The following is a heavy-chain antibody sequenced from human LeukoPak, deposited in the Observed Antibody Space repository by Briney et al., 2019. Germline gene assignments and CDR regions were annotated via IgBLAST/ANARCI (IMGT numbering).Heavy chain of an antibody. CDR3: ARDPVPGVFFLEWLLSEGFDY. J-gene: IGHJ4*02. D-gene: IGHD3-3*01. CDR1: GYTFTSYG. Sequence: ASVKVSCKASGYTFTSYGISWVRQAPGQGLGWMGWISAYNGNTNYAQKLQGRVTMTTDTSTSTAYMELRSLRSDDTAVYYCARDPVPGVFFLEWLLSEGFDYWGQGTLVTVSS. CDR2: ISAYNGNT. V-gene: IGHV1-18*01.